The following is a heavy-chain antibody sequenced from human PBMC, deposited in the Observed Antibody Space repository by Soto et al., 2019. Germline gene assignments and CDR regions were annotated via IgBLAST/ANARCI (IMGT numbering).Heavy chain of an antibody. V-gene: IGHV4-4*02. CDR3: ARVVGGYYYGVDV. CDR1: GGSISSSNW. CDR2: IYHSGST. J-gene: IGHJ6*02. D-gene: IGHD2-2*01. Sequence: QVQLQESGPGLVKPSGTLSLTCAVSGGSISSSNWWSWVRQPPGKGLEWIGEIYHSGSTNYNPSLKSRFTISLDKSKNQFSLKLSSVTAADTGVYYCARVVGGYYYGVDVWGQGTTVTVSS.